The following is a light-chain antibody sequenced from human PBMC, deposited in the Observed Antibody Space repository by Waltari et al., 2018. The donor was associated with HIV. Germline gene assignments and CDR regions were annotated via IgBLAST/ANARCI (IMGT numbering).Light chain of an antibody. CDR2: NAS. J-gene: IGKJ4*01. CDR1: QSVSTY. V-gene: IGKV3-11*01. Sequence: LTQSPATLQLSPGQRATLSCRASQSVSTYLAWYQQRPGQAPRLLIYNASSRATAIPARFIGSGSGTDFTLTISNLEPEDFAVYFCQKRNSWPLTFGGGTKVEI. CDR3: QKRNSWPLT.